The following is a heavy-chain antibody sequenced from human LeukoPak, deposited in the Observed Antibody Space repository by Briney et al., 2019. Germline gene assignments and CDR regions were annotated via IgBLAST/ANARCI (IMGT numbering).Heavy chain of an antibody. D-gene: IGHD2-2*01. CDR2: ISYDGSNK. CDR3: AREYQLLEDY. CDR1: GFTFSSYA. J-gene: IGHJ4*02. V-gene: IGHV3-30-3*01. Sequence: GGSLRLSCAASGFTFSSYAMHWVRQAPGKGLEWVAVISYDGSNKYYADSVKGRFTISRDNSKNTLYLQMNSLSAEDTAVYYCAREYQLLEDYWGQGTLVTVSS.